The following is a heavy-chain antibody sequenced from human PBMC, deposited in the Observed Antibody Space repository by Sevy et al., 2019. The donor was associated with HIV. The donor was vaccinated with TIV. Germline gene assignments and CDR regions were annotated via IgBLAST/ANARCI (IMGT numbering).Heavy chain of an antibody. CDR3: ARDQRYCSGGSCLDAFDI. CDR1: GFTVSSNY. D-gene: IGHD2-15*01. Sequence: GGSLRLSCAASGFTVSSNYMSWVRQAPGKGLEWVSVIYSGGSTYYADSVKGRFTISRDNSKNTLYLQMNGLRAEDTAVYYCARDQRYCSGGSCLDAFDIWGQGTMVTVSS. V-gene: IGHV3-53*01. CDR2: IYSGGST. J-gene: IGHJ3*02.